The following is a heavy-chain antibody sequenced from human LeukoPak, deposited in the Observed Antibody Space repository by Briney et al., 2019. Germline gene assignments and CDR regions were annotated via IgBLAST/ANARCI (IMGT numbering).Heavy chain of an antibody. CDR3: VRGGGTLDY. J-gene: IGHJ4*02. D-gene: IGHD3-16*01. CDR2: IYNSGKT. CDR1: GDSISSYY. Sequence: SETLSLTCTVSGDSISSYYWSWIRQPPGKGLEWIGYIYNSGKTNYNASLISRVTISVDTSKNQFSLKLTSVTHADTAVYYGVRGGGTLDYWGQGTLVTVSS. V-gene: IGHV4-59*12.